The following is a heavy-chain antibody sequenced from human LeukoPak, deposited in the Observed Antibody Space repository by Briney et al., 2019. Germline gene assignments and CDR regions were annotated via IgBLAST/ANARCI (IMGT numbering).Heavy chain of an antibody. CDR2: IYSGGST. J-gene: IGHJ4*02. Sequence: GGSLRLSCAASGFTFSSYSMSWVRQAPGKGLEWVSVIYSGGSTYYADSVKGRFTISRDNSKNTLYLQMNSLRAEDTAVYYCARDHTAMDSFDYWGQGTLVTVSS. CDR1: GFTFSSYS. D-gene: IGHD5-18*01. V-gene: IGHV3-66*01. CDR3: ARDHTAMDSFDY.